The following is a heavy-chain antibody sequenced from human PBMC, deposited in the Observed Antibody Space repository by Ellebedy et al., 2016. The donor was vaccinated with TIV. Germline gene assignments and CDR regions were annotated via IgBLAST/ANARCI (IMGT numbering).Heavy chain of an antibody. CDR3: ARSYYYESSGLRY. J-gene: IGHJ4*02. V-gene: IGHV3-7*03. CDR1: GFTFSDHW. Sequence: GESLKISCVGSGFTFSDHWMNWVRQAPGGGLEWVASIKHDGSEFYYVDSVKGRFTISRDNAKDSLYLQMNSLIAEDTAVYYCARSYYYESSGLRYWGQGTLVTVSS. CDR2: IKHDGSEF. D-gene: IGHD3-22*01.